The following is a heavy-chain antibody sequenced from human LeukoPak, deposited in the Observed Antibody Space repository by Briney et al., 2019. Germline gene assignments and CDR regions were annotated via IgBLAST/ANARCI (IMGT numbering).Heavy chain of an antibody. V-gene: IGHV4-59*01. J-gene: IGHJ6*02. D-gene: IGHD4-17*01. Sequence: SETLSLTCTVSGGSISTYYWSWIRQSPGKGLEWIGYIYYSGTTNYNPSPKSRVTISVDTSKNQFSLKLNSVTAADTAVYYCAREDPQTTVPEGLDVWGQGTTVTVSS. CDR2: IYYSGTT. CDR1: GGSISTYY. CDR3: AREDPQTTVPEGLDV.